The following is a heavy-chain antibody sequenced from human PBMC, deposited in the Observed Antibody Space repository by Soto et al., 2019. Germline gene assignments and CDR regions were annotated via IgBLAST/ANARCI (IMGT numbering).Heavy chain of an antibody. CDR1: GGAFSKYA. D-gene: IGHD3-22*01. J-gene: IGHJ4*02. Sequence: QVQLVQSGAELKKPGSSVKVSCTASGGAFSKYAISWVRQAPGQGLEWMGGILAIFGTAHYAQKFQGRVSMNAYESTSTVYMELRNLTYDDTAVYFRAARDSSGHYQGFDYWGQGTLVSVSS. CDR3: AARDSSGHYQGFDY. CDR2: ILAIFGTA. V-gene: IGHV1-69*01.